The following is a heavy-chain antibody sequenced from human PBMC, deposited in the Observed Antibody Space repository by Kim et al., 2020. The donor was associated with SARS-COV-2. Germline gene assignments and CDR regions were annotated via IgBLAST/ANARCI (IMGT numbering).Heavy chain of an antibody. CDR2: ST. D-gene: IGHD3-22*01. CDR3: GYDSSGYIDY. V-gene: IGHV4-34*01. Sequence: STNYNPSLKSRVTISVDTSKNQCSLKLSSVTAADTAVYYCGYDSSGYIDYWGQGTLVTVSS. J-gene: IGHJ4*02.